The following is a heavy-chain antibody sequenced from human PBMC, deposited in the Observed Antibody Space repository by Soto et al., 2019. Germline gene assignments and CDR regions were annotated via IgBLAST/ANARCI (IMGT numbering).Heavy chain of an antibody. V-gene: IGHV4-31*01. D-gene: IGHD3-22*01. CDR1: GGSISSGGYY. Sequence: SETLSLTCTVSGGSISSGGYYWSWIRQHPGKGLEGIGYIYYSGSTYYNPSLKSQVTLSVDTSKNQFSLKLSSVTAADTAVYYCASSPSYYYDSSGYFRKWGQGTLVTVSS. CDR3: ASSPSYYYDSSGYFRK. CDR2: IYYSGST. J-gene: IGHJ4*02.